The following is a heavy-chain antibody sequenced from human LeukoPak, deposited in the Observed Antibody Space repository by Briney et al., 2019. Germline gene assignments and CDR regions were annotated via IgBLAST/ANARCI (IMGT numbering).Heavy chain of an antibody. Sequence: GGSLRLSCAASGFTFSSYAMSWVRQAPGKGLEWVSAISGSGGSTYYADSVKGRFTISRDNSKNTLYLQMNSLRAEDTAVYYCARDQYMITFGGVIVNWGQGTLVTVSS. CDR2: ISGSGGST. D-gene: IGHD3-16*02. CDR3: ARDQYMITFGGVIVN. CDR1: GFTFSSYA. V-gene: IGHV3-23*01. J-gene: IGHJ4*02.